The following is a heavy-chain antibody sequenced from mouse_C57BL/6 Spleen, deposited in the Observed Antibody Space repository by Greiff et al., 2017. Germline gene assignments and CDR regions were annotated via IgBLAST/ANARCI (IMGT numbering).Heavy chain of an antibody. CDR2: IYPGSGST. Sequence: QVQLQQPGAELVKPGASVKMSCKASGYTFTSYWITWVKQRPGQGLEWIGGIYPGSGSTNYNEKFKSKDTLTVDTSSSTAYMQLSSLTSADSAVYYCAIESNPFYYYAMDYWGQGTSVTVSS. J-gene: IGHJ4*01. D-gene: IGHD2-5*01. V-gene: IGHV1-55*01. CDR3: AIESNPFYYYAMDY. CDR1: GYTFTSYW.